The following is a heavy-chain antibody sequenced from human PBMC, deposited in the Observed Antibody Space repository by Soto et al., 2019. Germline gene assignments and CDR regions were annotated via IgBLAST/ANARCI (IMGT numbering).Heavy chain of an antibody. J-gene: IGHJ6*02. CDR1: GGSISPYY. V-gene: IGHV4-59*12. D-gene: IGHD6-13*01. CDR2: ISYSGST. CDR3: ARGSGGGSSSWGYYYYGMDV. Sequence: SETLSLTCTVSGGSISPYYWSWIRQPPGKVLEWIGYISYSGSTNYNPSLKSRVTISVDTSKNQFSLKLSSVTAADTAVYYCARGSGGGSSSWGYYYYGMDVWGQGTTVTVSS.